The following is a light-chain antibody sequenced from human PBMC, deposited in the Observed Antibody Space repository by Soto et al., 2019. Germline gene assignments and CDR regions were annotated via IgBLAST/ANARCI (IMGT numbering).Light chain of an antibody. V-gene: IGLV2-11*01. CDR2: DVN. Sequence: QSALTQPRSVSGSPGQSVTLSCTGTSSDVGGYNYVSWYQQYPGKAPKVMIYDVNKRPSGVPDRFSGSKSGNTASLTISGLQAEDEDDYYCCSYAGSYALWVFGGGTKLTVL. CDR1: SSDVGGYNY. CDR3: CSYAGSYALWV. J-gene: IGLJ3*02.